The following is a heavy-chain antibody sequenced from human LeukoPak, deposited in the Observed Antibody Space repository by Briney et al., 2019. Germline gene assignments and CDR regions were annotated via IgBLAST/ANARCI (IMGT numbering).Heavy chain of an antibody. CDR3: ARARDGHINNWFDP. J-gene: IGHJ5*02. CDR1: GGSINSYY. Sequence: TSETLTLTCTVSGGSINSYYWSWIRQPPGKGLEWIGYIYYSGSTNYNPSLKSRVTISVDTSKNQFSLKMSYVTAADTAVYYCARARDGHINNWFDPWGQGTLVTVCS. CDR2: IYYSGST. V-gene: IGHV4-59*01. D-gene: IGHD5-24*01.